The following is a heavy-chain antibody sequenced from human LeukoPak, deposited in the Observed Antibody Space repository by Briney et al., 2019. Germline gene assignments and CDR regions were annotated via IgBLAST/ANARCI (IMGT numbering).Heavy chain of an antibody. V-gene: IGHV1-3*01. CDR2: INAGNGNT. D-gene: IGHD1-26*01. CDR1: GYTFTSYA. CDR3: ARSTSSSGRPLYYFDY. J-gene: IGHJ4*02. Sequence: ASVKVSCKASGYTFTSYAMHWVRQAPGQRLEWMGWINAGNGNTKYSQKFQGRVTMTRDTATSTVYMELSSLRSEDTAAFYCARSTSSSGRPLYYFDYWGQGSLLTVSS.